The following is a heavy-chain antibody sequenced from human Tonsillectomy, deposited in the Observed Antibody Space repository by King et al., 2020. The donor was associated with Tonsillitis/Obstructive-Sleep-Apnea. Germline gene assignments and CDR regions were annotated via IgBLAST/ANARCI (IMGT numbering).Heavy chain of an antibody. D-gene: IGHD6-13*01. CDR1: GFPFTDDY. Sequence: VQLVESGGGLVKPGGSLRLSCAASGFPFTDDYMSWIRQAPGKGLEWVSYISGSTGYTNYADSVKGRFTISRDNAKNSLFLQMNSLTADDTAVYYCAGEVCGANSWYCYFDFWGLGTLVTVSS. CDR3: AGEVCGANSWYCYFDF. V-gene: IGHV3-11*05. J-gene: IGHJ4*02. CDR2: ISGSTGYT.